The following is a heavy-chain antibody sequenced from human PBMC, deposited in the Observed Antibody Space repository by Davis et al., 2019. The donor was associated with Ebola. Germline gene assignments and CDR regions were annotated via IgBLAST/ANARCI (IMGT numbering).Heavy chain of an antibody. D-gene: IGHD6-6*01. CDR2: IWYDGSRK. Sequence: GESLKISCAASGFNFRSYGMHWVRQAPDKGLEWVAVIWYDGSRKYYGDSVKGRFTISRDNAKNSLYLQMNSLRAEDTAVYYCERGLAARRYYYGMDVWGQGTTVTVSS. CDR3: ERGLAARRYYYGMDV. CDR1: GFNFRSYG. J-gene: IGHJ6*02. V-gene: IGHV3-33*01.